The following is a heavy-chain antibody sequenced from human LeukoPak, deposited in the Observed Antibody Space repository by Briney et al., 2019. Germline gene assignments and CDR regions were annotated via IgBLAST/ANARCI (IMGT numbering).Heavy chain of an antibody. CDR3: ASSGVIVGATPVFDY. CDR2: IIPIFGTA. V-gene: IGHV1-69*13. Sequence: AASVKVSCKASGGTFSSYAISWVRQAPGQGLEWMGGIIPIFGTANYAQKFQGRVTITADESTSTAYMELSSLRSEDTAVYYCASSGVIVGATPVFDYWGQGTLVTVSS. D-gene: IGHD1-26*01. CDR1: GGTFSSYA. J-gene: IGHJ4*02.